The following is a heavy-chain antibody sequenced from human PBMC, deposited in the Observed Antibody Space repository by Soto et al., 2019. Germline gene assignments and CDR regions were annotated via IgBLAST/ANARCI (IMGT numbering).Heavy chain of an antibody. Sequence: QVQLQESGAGLVKPSGTLSLTCAVSGGSISSSNWWNWVRQPPGKGLEWIGEIFHSGSTNYNPSLTSRVTLSVAKSKSQFYLKLSSVTAADTAVYYCARDHADTGYAFEIWGQGTMVTVSS. CDR2: IFHSGST. CDR3: ARDHADTGYAFEI. V-gene: IGHV4-4*02. CDR1: GGSISSSNW. D-gene: IGHD2-2*01. J-gene: IGHJ3*02.